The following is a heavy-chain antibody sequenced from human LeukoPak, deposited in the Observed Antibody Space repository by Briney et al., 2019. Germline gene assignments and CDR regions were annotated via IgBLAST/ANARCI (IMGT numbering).Heavy chain of an antibody. Sequence: GGSLRLSCAASGFTFSSYGMSWVRQAPGKGLEWVSYISSSISSIYYADSVKGRFTISRDNAKNSLYLQMNSLRAEDTAVYYCARDHYGDYHFDYWGQGTLVTVSS. J-gene: IGHJ4*02. CDR2: ISSSISSI. CDR3: ARDHYGDYHFDY. D-gene: IGHD4-17*01. V-gene: IGHV3-48*01. CDR1: GFTFSSYG.